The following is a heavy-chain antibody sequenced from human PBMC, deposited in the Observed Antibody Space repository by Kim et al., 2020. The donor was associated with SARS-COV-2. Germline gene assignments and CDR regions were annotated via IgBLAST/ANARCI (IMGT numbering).Heavy chain of an antibody. CDR1: GYSFTSYW. D-gene: IGHD1-1*01. V-gene: IGHV5-51*01. J-gene: IGHJ6*02. CDR3: ARQNGRNQYDYYYYGMDV. Sequence: GESLKISCKGSGYSFTSYWIGWVRQMPGKGLEWMGIIYPGDSDTRYSPSFQGQVTISADKSISTAYLQWSSLKASDTAMYYCARQNGRNQYDYYYYGMDVWGQGTTVTVSS. CDR2: IYPGDSDT.